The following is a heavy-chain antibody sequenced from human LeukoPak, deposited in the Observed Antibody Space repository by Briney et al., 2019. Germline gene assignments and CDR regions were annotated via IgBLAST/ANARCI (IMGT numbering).Heavy chain of an antibody. D-gene: IGHD3-9*01. CDR1: GFTVSSNY. V-gene: IGHV3-53*01. CDR3: ARDLLTGYYRYFDY. Sequence: PGGSLRLSCAASGFTVSSNYMSWVRQAPGKGLEWVSAIYSGGSTYYADSVKGRFTISRDNFKNTLYLQMNSLRAEDTAVYYCARDLLTGYYRYFDYWGQGTLVTVSS. CDR2: IYSGGST. J-gene: IGHJ4*02.